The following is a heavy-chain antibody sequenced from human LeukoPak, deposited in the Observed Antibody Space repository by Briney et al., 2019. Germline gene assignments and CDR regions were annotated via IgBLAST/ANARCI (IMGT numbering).Heavy chain of an antibody. Sequence: SGGSLRLSCAASGFTFSSYGMHWVRQAPGKGLEWVAFIRYDGSNKYYADSVKGRFTISRDNSKNTLYLQMNSLRAEDTAVYYCGPTYGSGSYSIDYWGQGTLVTVSS. V-gene: IGHV3-30*02. CDR3: GPTYGSGSYSIDY. CDR1: GFTFSSYG. J-gene: IGHJ4*02. D-gene: IGHD1-26*01. CDR2: IRYDGSNK.